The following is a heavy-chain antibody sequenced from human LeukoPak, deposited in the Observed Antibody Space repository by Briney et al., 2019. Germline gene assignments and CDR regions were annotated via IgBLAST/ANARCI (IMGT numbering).Heavy chain of an antibody. J-gene: IGHJ6*02. D-gene: IGHD6-13*01. Sequence: GGSLRLSCAASGFTFSDCYMGWIRQAPGKGLEWVSYISSRSSYTKYADSVEGRLTISRDNAKNSLYLQMHSLRGEDTAVYYCARVLSSSWGAYYYYGMDVWGQGTTVTVSS. CDR2: ISSRSSYT. CDR1: GFTFSDCY. V-gene: IGHV3-11*06. CDR3: ARVLSSSWGAYYYYGMDV.